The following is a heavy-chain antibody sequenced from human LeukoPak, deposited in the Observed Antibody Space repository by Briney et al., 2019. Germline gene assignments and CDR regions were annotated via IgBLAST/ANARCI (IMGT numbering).Heavy chain of an antibody. J-gene: IGHJ3*02. CDR2: ISYDGSNK. Sequence: GGSLRLSCAASGFTFNNYGMHWVRQAPGKGLEWVAVISYDGSNKYYADSVKGRFTISRDNSKNTLYLQMNSLRAEDTAVYYCAKDYSSGRGGAFDIWGQGTMVTVSS. CDR1: GFTFNNYG. CDR3: AKDYSSGRGGAFDI. V-gene: IGHV3-30*18. D-gene: IGHD6-19*01.